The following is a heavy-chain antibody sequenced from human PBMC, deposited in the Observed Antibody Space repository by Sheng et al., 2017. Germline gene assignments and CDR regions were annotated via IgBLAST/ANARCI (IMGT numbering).Heavy chain of an antibody. CDR1: GFTFSDYW. CDR2: IKKDGSEK. Sequence: EVQLVESGGGLVQPGGSLRLSCAASGFTFSDYWMSWVRQAPGKGLEWVANIKKDGSEKYYVDSVKGRFSISRDNAKNSLYLQMNSLRAEDTAVYYCARRYGNSWSAWDCWGQGTLVTVSS. V-gene: IGHV3-7*01. CDR3: ARRYGNSWSAWDC. J-gene: IGHJ4*02. D-gene: IGHD6-13*01.